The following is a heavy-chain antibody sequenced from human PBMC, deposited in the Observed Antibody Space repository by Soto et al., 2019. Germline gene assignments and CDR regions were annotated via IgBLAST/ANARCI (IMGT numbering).Heavy chain of an antibody. CDR1: GYTLTTYG. D-gene: IGHD1-1*01. J-gene: IGHJ4*02. V-gene: IGHV1-18*01. CDR3: ARGTYFDY. CDR2: ISAYNDHT. Sequence: QVQLVQSGAEVKKPGASVKVSCKAAGYTLTTYGVSWVRQAPGQGLEWVGWISAYNDHTNYAQKFXGXVXXTTDTSTSTAYMELRSLRSDDTAVYYCARGTYFDYWGQGTLVTVSS.